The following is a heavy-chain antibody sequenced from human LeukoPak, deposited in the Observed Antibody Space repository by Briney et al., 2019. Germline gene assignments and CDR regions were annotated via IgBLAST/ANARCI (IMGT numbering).Heavy chain of an antibody. CDR2: VYSSGVG. D-gene: IGHD3-22*01. CDR3: AREEFLHEIDSSGYFVY. Sequence: SETLSLTCTVSGGSITGYYWNWIRQLAGQGLEWLGRVYSSGVGNYNPSLTSRVTMSVDTSKNQFSLKLTSLTAADTAVYYCAREEFLHEIDSSGYFVYWGQGTLVTVSS. J-gene: IGHJ4*02. V-gene: IGHV4-4*07. CDR1: GGSITGYY.